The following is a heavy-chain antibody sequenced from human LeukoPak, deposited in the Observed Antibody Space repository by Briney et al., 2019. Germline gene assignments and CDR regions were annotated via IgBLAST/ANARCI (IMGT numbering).Heavy chain of an antibody. CDR2: ISYDGSNK. CDR1: GFTFSSYA. CDR3: AGDPSSGYYYYFDY. J-gene: IGHJ4*02. V-gene: IGHV3-30-3*01. D-gene: IGHD3-22*01. Sequence: GGSLRLSCAASGFTFSSYAMHWVRQAPGKGLEWVAVISYDGSNKYYADSVKGRFTISRDNSKNTLYLQMNSLRAEDTAVYYCAGDPSSGYYYYFDYWGQGTLVTVFS.